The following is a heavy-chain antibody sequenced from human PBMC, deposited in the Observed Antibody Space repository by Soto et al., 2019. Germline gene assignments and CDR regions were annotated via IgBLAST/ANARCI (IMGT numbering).Heavy chain of an antibody. CDR1: GGSISSYY. V-gene: IGHV4-59*01. Sequence: SETLSLTCTVSGGSISSYYWSWIRQPPGKGLEWIGYIYYSGSTNYNPSVKGRFTISRDNSKNTLYLQMNSLRAEDTAVYYCARDALVWYCSGGSCYGGGPFDYWGQGTLVTVSS. J-gene: IGHJ4*02. CDR2: IYYSGST. D-gene: IGHD2-15*01. CDR3: ARDALVWYCSGGSCYGGGPFDY.